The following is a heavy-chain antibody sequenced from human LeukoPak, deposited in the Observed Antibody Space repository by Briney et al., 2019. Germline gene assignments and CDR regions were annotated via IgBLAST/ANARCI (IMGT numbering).Heavy chain of an antibody. J-gene: IGHJ3*02. CDR1: GDSVFSNSAA. CDR3: AREYSSSWRGPDAFDI. Sequence: SQTLSLTCAISGDSVFSNSAAWNWIRQSPSRGLEWLGRTYYRSKWYNDYAVSVKSRITINPDTSKNQFALQLNSVTPEDTAVYYCAREYSSSWRGPDAFDIWGQGTMVTVSS. V-gene: IGHV6-1*01. CDR2: TYYRSKWYN. D-gene: IGHD6-13*01.